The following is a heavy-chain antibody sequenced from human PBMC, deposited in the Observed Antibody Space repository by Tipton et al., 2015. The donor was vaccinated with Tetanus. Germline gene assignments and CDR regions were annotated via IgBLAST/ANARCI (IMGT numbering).Heavy chain of an antibody. CDR1: GGSIYNYY. J-gene: IGHJ4*02. CDR2: ISDSGTT. Sequence: TLSLTCTVSGGSIYNYYWTWVRQSLGKAPEWIGYISDSGTTNYNPSLQSRVTIIVDTSRNQFSLKVTSLTAADTAVYYCARRGGRQQMLPKYLDYWGKGTLVTVSS. CDR3: ARRGGRQQMLPKYLDY. D-gene: IGHD6-13*01. V-gene: IGHV4-59*01.